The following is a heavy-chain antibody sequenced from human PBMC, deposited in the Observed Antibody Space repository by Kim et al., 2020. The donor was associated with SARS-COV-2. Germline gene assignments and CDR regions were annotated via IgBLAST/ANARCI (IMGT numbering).Heavy chain of an antibody. CDR1: GGSISSSSYY. Sequence: SETLSLTCTVSGGSISSSSYYWGWIRQPPGKGLEWIGSIYYSGSTYDNPSLKSRVTISVDTSKNQFSLKLSSVTAADTAVYYCAIRGSFEEVPPPFRATLKGGSWFDPWGQGTLVTVSS. CDR3: AIRGSFEEVPPPFRATLKGGSWFDP. CDR2: IYYSGST. J-gene: IGHJ5*02. V-gene: IGHV4-39*07. D-gene: IGHD1-26*01.